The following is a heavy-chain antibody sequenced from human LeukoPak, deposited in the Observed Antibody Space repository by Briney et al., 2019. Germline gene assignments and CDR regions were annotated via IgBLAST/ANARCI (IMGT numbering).Heavy chain of an antibody. CDR1: GGSVSSGNYY. D-gene: IGHD2-15*01. Sequence: PSETLSLTCTVSGGSVSSGNYYWSWIRQPPGKGLEWIGYIYYSGSTNYNPSLKSRVTISVDTSKNQFSLKLSSVTAADTAVYYCARDGGSGPYFDYWGQGTLVTVSS. CDR3: ARDGGSGPYFDY. CDR2: IYYSGST. V-gene: IGHV4-61*01. J-gene: IGHJ4*02.